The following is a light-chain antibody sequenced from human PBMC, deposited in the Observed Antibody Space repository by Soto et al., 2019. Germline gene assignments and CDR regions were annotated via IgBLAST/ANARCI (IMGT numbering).Light chain of an antibody. CDR3: SSHTISTPVV. V-gene: IGLV2-14*01. CDR2: DVS. J-gene: IGLJ1*01. Sequence: QSALTQPASVSGSPGQSCTISCTGTRSDVGGDNYVSWYQQYPGKAPNLMMYDVSNRPSGVSNRFSGSKSGNTASLTISGLQAEDEADYYGSSHTISTPVVFGTRTKLTVL. CDR1: RSDVGGDNY.